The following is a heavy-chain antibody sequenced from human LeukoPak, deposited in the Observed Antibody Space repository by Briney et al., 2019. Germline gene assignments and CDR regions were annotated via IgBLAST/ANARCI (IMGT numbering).Heavy chain of an antibody. CDR1: GGSIRGYY. CDR2: IYSSGST. J-gene: IGHJ6*03. V-gene: IGHV4-59*01. D-gene: IGHD2-2*01. Sequence: SETLSLTCNVSGGSIRGYYWSWIRQPPGKGLEWIGYIYSSGSTNYNPSLKSRVTISVDTSKNQFPLKLSSVTAADTAVYYCARRGADIVVVPAARKNYYYYYMDVWGKGTTVTISS. CDR3: ARRGADIVVVPAARKNYYYYYMDV.